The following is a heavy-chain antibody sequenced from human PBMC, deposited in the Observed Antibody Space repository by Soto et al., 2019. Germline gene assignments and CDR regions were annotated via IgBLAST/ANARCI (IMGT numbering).Heavy chain of an antibody. CDR2: ITPVFGTP. CDR3: ARDLPSLEIRSYGMDV. V-gene: IGHV1-69*06. D-gene: IGHD3-10*01. J-gene: IGHJ6*02. CDR1: GGTFSSYR. Sequence: QVQLVQSGAEVKKPGSSVKVSCKVSGGTFSSYRFSWLRQAPGQGLEWMGGITPVFGTPDYAQKFQGRVTVTADRSTSIVYMELSRLKSEDSAVYYCARDLPSLEIRSYGMDVWGQGTTVTVSS.